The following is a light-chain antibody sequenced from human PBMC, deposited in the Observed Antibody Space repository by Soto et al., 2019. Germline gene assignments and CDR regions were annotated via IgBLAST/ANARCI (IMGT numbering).Light chain of an antibody. CDR2: EVS. V-gene: IGLV2-8*01. CDR1: SSDVGGYNY. CDR3: SSYSGTNYHSV. Sequence: QSALTQPPSASGSFGQSVTISCTGTSSDVGGYNYVSWYQQHPGKAPKLMIYEVSERPSGVPDRFSGSKSGNTASPTVSALPADDEADYYCSSYSGTNYHSVFGTVTQVNLL. J-gene: IGLJ1*01.